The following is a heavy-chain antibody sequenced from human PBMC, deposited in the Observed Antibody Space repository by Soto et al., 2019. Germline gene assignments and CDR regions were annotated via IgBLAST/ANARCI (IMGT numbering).Heavy chain of an antibody. V-gene: IGHV4-30-4*01. CDR1: GGSISSGDYY. D-gene: IGHD2-2*01. CDR3: ARLYCSSTSCYRYFDY. Sequence: QVQLQEPGPGLVKPSQTLSLTCTVSGGSISSGDYYWSWIRQPPGKGLEWIGYIYYSGSTYYNPSLKSRVTISVDTSKNQFSLKLSSVTAADTAVYYCARLYCSSTSCYRYFDYWGQGTLVTVSS. J-gene: IGHJ4*02. CDR2: IYYSGST.